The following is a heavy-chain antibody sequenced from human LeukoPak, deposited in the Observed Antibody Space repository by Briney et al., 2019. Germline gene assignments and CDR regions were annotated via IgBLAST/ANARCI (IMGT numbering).Heavy chain of an antibody. V-gene: IGHV4-39*01. D-gene: IGHD6-19*01. J-gene: IGHJ4*02. CDR1: GGSISSSSYY. CDR2: IYYSGST. Sequence: PSETLSLTCTVSGGSISSSSYYWGWIRQPPGKGLEWIGSIYYSGSTYYNPSLKSRVTISVDTSKNQFSLKLSSVTAADTAVYYCARPGSGWYDCDYWGQGTLVTVSS. CDR3: ARPGSGWYDCDY.